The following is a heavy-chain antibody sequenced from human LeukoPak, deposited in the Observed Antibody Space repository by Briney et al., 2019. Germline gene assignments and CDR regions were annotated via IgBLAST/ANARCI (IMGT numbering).Heavy chain of an antibody. D-gene: IGHD3-9*01. V-gene: IGHV4-61*03. CDR1: GVSVTHPSYY. CDR3: ARDILTGYSRPSWFDP. J-gene: IGHJ5*02. Sequence: SETLSLTCTVSGVSVTHPSYYWSFIRQPPGKGLEWIGYVSYSGSTNYNPSLKSRLTISLDTSKNHFSLKLNSVTVADTAVYYCARDILTGYSRPSWFDPWGQGTLVTVSS. CDR2: VSYSGST.